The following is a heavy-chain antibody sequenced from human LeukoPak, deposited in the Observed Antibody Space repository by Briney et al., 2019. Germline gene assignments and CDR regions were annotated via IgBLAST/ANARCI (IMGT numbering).Heavy chain of an antibody. CDR2: IYYAGNL. V-gene: IGHV4-39*07. J-gene: IGHJ6*03. CDR1: GGSISSSDYY. Sequence: PSETLSLTCTVSGGSISSSDYYWGWIRQTPGKGLEWIGNIYYAGNLYYSPSLNSRVTISLDTSNNQSSLTLSSVTAADTAVYYCARESRVVPAASDYYYMDVWGKGTTVTVSS. D-gene: IGHD2-2*01. CDR3: ARESRVVPAASDYYYMDV.